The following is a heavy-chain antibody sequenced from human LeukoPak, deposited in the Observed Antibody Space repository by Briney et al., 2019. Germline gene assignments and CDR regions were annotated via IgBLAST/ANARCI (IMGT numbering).Heavy chain of an antibody. D-gene: IGHD3-10*01. CDR2: IYSAGKT. CDR1: ELTADRNY. CDR3: ARGGGYYGIDY. J-gene: IGHJ4*02. Sequence: GGSLRPSCAAPELTADRNYINWFPKAPGKGLEWVSVIYSAGKTSYADSVKGRFTISRDNSKNTLYLQMNSLRTEDTAVYYCARGGGYYGIDYWGQGTLVTVSS. V-gene: IGHV3-66*02.